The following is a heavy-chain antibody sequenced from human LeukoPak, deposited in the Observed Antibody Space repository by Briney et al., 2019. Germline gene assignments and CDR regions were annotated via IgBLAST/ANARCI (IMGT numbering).Heavy chain of an antibody. V-gene: IGHV3-30*18. D-gene: IGHD6-6*01. CDR3: AKEAGSSSIAARPY. CDR1: GFTFSSYG. CDR2: ISYDGSNK. J-gene: IGHJ4*02. Sequence: GRSLRLSCAASGFTFSSYGMHWVRQAPGKGLEWVAVISYDGSNKYYADSVEGRFTISRDNSKNTLYLQMNSLRAEDTAVYYCAKEAGSSSIAARPYWGQGTLVTVSS.